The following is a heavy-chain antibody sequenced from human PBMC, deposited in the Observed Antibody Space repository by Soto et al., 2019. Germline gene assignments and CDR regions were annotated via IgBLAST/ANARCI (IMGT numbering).Heavy chain of an antibody. CDR2: INPYSGAT. Sequence: QVQLVQSVPEVKEPGASVKVSCKASGYTFTGHYMHWVRQAPGQGLEWMGWINPYSGATKYAQKFQGRVTITRDTSITSAYMDLSGLTSGDTAMYYCARDGSQTFSRSWNTYYWGQGTLFTASS. V-gene: IGHV1-2*02. J-gene: IGHJ4*02. D-gene: IGHD1-26*01. CDR3: ARDGSQTFSRSWNTYY. CDR1: GYTFTGHY.